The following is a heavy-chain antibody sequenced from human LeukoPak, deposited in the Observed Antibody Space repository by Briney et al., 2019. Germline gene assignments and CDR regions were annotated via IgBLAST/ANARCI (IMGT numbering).Heavy chain of an antibody. V-gene: IGHV1-69*04. D-gene: IGHD1-26*01. J-gene: IGHJ5*02. CDR3: ARDTPGAGWFDP. CDR1: GGTLSSYA. CDR2: INPILGIA. Sequence: SVKVSCKASGGTLSSYAISWVRQAPGQGLEWMGRINPILGIANYAQKFQVRVTITADKSTSTAYMELRSLRSEDTAVYYCARDTPGAGWFDPWGQGTLVTVSS.